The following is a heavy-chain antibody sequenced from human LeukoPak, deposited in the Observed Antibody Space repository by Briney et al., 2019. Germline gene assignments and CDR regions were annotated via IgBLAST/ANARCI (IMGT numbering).Heavy chain of an antibody. CDR1: GFTFDDYT. J-gene: IGHJ6*03. CDR3: VKGYCSSTNCYGGYYYYMDV. D-gene: IGHD2-2*01. CDR2: ISWNSGSI. V-gene: IGHV3-9*03. Sequence: GGSLRLSCAASGFTFDDYTMHWVRQAPGKGLEWVSSISWNSGSIAYADSVKGRFTISRDNAKNSLYLQMNSLRAEDMALYYCVKGYCSSTNCYGGYYYYMDVWGKGTTVTVSS.